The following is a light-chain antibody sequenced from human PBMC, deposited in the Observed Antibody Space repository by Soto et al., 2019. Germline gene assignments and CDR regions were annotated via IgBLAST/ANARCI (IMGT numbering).Light chain of an antibody. V-gene: IGKV3-15*01. J-gene: IGKJ2*02. CDR3: QQRDRWPST. CDR2: GAF. Sequence: TQSPSILSVSTGESATLSCRASQSVSSNVVWYQQKPGQAPRLLIYGAFTRATGIAARFSGSGSGTDFTLTISSLEPEDFAVYYCQQRDRWPSTFGQGTKVAIK. CDR1: QSVSSN.